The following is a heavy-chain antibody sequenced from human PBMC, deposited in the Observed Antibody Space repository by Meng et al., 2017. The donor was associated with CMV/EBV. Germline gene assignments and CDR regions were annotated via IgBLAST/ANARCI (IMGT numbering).Heavy chain of an antibody. D-gene: IGHD6-13*01. J-gene: IGHJ4*02. CDR2: IYYSGST. Sequence: ESLKISCTVSGGSISSSSYYWGWIRQPPGKGLEWIGSIYYSGSTYYNPSLKSRVTISVDTSKNQFSLKLSSVTAADTAVYYCARVLSLVAAAGPYYFDYWGQGTLVTVS. V-gene: IGHV4-39*07. CDR3: ARVLSLVAAAGPYYFDY. CDR1: GGSISSSSYY.